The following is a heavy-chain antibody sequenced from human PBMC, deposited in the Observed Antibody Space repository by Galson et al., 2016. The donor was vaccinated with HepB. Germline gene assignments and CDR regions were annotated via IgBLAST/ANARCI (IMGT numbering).Heavy chain of an antibody. V-gene: IGHV3-21*01. D-gene: IGHD2/OR15-2a*01. J-gene: IGHJ4*02. Sequence: SLRLSCAASGFIFSSYSMNWVRQAPGRGLEWVSSISSSGSYIYNADSVKGRFTISRDNAKNSLYLQMNSLRAEDTAVYYCTAAVGPTSHFDYWGQGTLVTVSS. CDR1: GFIFSSYS. CDR2: ISSSGSYI. CDR3: TAAVGPTSHFDY.